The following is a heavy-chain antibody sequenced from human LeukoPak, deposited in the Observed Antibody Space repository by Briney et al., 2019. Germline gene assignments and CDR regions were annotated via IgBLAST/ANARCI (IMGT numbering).Heavy chain of an antibody. J-gene: IGHJ6*03. Sequence: GGSLRLSCAASGFTFSSYWMSWVRQAPGKGLEWVANIKQDGSEKYYVESVKGRFTISRDNAKNSLYLQMNSLRAEDTAVYYCARELIVGATWHYYYYMDVWGKGTTVTVSS. CDR1: GFTFSSYW. CDR2: IKQDGSEK. V-gene: IGHV3-7*01. D-gene: IGHD1-26*01. CDR3: ARELIVGATWHYYYYMDV.